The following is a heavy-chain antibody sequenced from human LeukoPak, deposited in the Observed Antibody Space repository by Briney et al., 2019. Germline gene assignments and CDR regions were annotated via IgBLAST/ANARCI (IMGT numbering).Heavy chain of an antibody. J-gene: IGHJ4*02. D-gene: IGHD4-17*01. V-gene: IGHV4-30-4*08. Sequence: SETLSLTCTVSGGSLSSGYYCWSWIPPPPGKGLEGVEYIYYSGSTYHTLSLKTRLPISVDTYKYQLSLNLSSVTVADTAVYYCASERLMGYGDPFDYWGQGTLVTVSS. CDR2: IYYSGST. CDR3: ASERLMGYGDPFDY. CDR1: GGSLSSGYYC.